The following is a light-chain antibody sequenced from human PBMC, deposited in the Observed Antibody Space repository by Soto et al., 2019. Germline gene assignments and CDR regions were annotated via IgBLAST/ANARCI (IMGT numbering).Light chain of an antibody. Sequence: EIVLTQSPATLSLSPGERATLSCRASQSVSSYLAWYQQKPGQATRLLIYDASNRATGIPARFSGRGSGTDFTLPISSLEHEEFTAYYCQQRSNRAAYAVGQGAKLET. CDR1: QSVSSY. CDR3: QQRSNRAAYA. V-gene: IGKV3-11*01. J-gene: IGKJ2*01. CDR2: DAS.